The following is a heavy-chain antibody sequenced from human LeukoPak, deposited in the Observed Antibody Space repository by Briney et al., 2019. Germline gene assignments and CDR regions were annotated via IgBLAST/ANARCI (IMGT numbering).Heavy chain of an antibody. J-gene: IGHJ4*02. CDR2: IYYSGST. D-gene: IGHD3-22*01. V-gene: IGHV4-59*01. CDR3: AKAAYYYDSSGYYYGGPFDY. CDR1: GGSISSYY. Sequence: SETLSLTCTVSGGSISSYYWSWIRQPPGKGLEWIGYIYYSGSTNYNPSLKSRVTISVDTSKNQFSLKLSSVTAADTAVYYCAKAAYYYDSSGYYYGGPFDYWGQGTLVTVSS.